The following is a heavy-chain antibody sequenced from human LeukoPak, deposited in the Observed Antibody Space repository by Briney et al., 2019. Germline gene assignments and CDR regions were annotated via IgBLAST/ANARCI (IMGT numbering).Heavy chain of an antibody. CDR3: ARERVVPAAIPGIWFDP. CDR1: GGSISSYY. Sequence: PSETLSLTCTVSGGSISSYYWSWIRQPPGKRLEWIGYIYYSGSTNYNPSLKSRVTISVDTSKNQFSLKLSSVTAADTAVYYCARERVVPAAIPGIWFDPWGQGTLVTVSS. J-gene: IGHJ5*02. V-gene: IGHV4-59*01. CDR2: IYYSGST. D-gene: IGHD2-2*02.